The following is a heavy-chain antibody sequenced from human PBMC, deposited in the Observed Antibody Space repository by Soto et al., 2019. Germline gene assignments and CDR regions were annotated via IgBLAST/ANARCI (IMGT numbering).Heavy chain of an antibody. Sequence: GGSLRLSCAASGFTFSSYGMHWVRQAPGKGLEWVSVIYSGGSTYYADSVKGRFTISRDNSKNTLYLQMNSLRAVDTVVYYCARDRIPTGMDVWGQGTTVTVSS. CDR2: IYSGGST. J-gene: IGHJ6*02. V-gene: IGHV3-66*01. CDR3: ARDRIPTGMDV. CDR1: GFTFSSYG.